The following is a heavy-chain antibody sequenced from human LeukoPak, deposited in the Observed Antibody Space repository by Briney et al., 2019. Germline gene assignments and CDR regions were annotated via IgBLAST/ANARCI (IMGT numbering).Heavy chain of an antibody. Sequence: PGGSLRLSCAASGFTFSSYWMSWARRAPGKGLEWVANIKQDGSKENYVDSVKGRFTISRDNAKNSLYLQMNSLRAEDTAVYYCATPLDYYDSSGYHQGGDWGQGTLVTVSS. V-gene: IGHV3-7*03. CDR2: IKQDGSKE. CDR1: GFTFSSYW. J-gene: IGHJ4*02. D-gene: IGHD3-22*01. CDR3: ATPLDYYDSSGYHQGGD.